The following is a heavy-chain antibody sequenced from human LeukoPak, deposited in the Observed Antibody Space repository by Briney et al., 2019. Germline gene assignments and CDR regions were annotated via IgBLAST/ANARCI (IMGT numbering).Heavy chain of an antibody. CDR3: ARGSTTVVTPGFDY. Sequence: PSETLSLTCAVYGGSFSGYYWSWIRQPPGKGLEWIGEINHSGSTNYNPSLKSRVTISVDTSKNQFPLKLSPVTAAGTAVYYCARGSTTVVTPGFDYWGQGTLVTVSS. V-gene: IGHV4-34*01. D-gene: IGHD4-23*01. CDR1: GGSFSGYY. CDR2: INHSGST. J-gene: IGHJ4*02.